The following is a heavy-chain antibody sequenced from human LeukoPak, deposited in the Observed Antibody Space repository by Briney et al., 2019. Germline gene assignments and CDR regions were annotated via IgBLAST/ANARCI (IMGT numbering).Heavy chain of an antibody. J-gene: IGHJ4*02. V-gene: IGHV4-59*08. CDR2: IYYSGST. Sequence: SETLSLTCSVSGGSMNSYYWSWIRQSPGKGLEWIGYIYYSGSTNYNPSLKSRVTISVDTSKNQFTLKLSSVTAADTAVYYCARHVWLQPFDYWGQGTLVTVSS. CDR3: ARHVWLQPFDY. CDR1: GGSMNSYY. D-gene: IGHD3-9*01.